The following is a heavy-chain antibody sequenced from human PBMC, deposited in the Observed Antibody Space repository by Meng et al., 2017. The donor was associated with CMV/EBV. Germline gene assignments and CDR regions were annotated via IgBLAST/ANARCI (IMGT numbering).Heavy chain of an antibody. V-gene: IGHV4-30-4*08. J-gene: IGHJ4*02. CDR1: GGSISSGDYY. Sequence: QVSLQDAVPGLLKLAQNLSLTYTVSGGSISSGDYYWSWIRQPPGKGLEWIGYIYYSGSTYYNPSLKSRVTISVDTSKNQFSLKLSSVTAADTAVYYCAREGDNPFDYWGQGTLVTASS. CDR2: IYYSGST. CDR3: AREGDNPFDY. D-gene: IGHD2-21*02.